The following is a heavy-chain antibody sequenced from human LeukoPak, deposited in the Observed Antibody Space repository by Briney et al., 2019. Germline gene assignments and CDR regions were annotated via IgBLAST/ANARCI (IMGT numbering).Heavy chain of an antibody. D-gene: IGHD3-10*01. CDR3: ARGPPITMVHFDY. CDR2: MNPNSGNT. V-gene: IGHV1-8*01. CDR1: GYTFTSYD. J-gene: IGHJ4*02. Sequence: VASVKVSCKASGYTFTSYDINWVRQATGQGLEWMGWMNPNSGNTGYAQKFQGRVTMTRNTSISTAYMELSSLRSEDTAVYYCARGPPITMVHFDYWGQGTLVTVSS.